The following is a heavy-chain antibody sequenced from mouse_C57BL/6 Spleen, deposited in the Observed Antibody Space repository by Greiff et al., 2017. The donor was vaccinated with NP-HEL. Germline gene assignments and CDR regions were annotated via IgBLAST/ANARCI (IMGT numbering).Heavy chain of an antibody. Sequence: QVTLKECGPGILQSSQTLSLTCSFSGFSLSTSGMGVSWIRQPSGKGLEWLAHIYWDDDKRYNPSLKSRLTISTDTSRNQVFLKITSVDTADTATYYCARRADITKGFAYWGQGTLVTVSA. V-gene: IGHV8-12*01. D-gene: IGHD1-2*01. CDR2: IYWDDDK. J-gene: IGHJ3*01. CDR3: ARRADITKGFAY. CDR1: GFSLSTSGMG.